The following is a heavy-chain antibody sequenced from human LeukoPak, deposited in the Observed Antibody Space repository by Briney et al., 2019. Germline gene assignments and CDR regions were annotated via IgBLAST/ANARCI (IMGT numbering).Heavy chain of an antibody. CDR1: GFTFSGYA. CDR2: ISGSGGST. V-gene: IGHV3-23*01. J-gene: IGHJ4*02. D-gene: IGHD3-10*01. Sequence: GGSLRLSCAATGFTFSGYAMSWVRQAPGKGLEWVSAISGSGGSTYYADSVKGRFTISRDNSKNTLYLQMNSLRAEDTAVYYCAKDLGAARGVWGQGTLVTVSS. CDR3: AKDLGAARGV.